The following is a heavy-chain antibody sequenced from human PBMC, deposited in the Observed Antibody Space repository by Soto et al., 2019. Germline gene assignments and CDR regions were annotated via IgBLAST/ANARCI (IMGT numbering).Heavy chain of an antibody. CDR3: TTDEYFESNCYYFRGL. J-gene: IGHJ6*03. Sequence: QVQLVESGGGVVEPGRSLRLSCAASGFTFSSYAMHWVRQAPGKGLEWVAVVSHDGSITYYSDSVKGRFTVSRDNSNNTLFLQLSSLTSADTATCICTTDEYFESNCYYFRGLWGRGTTVTV. CDR1: GFTFSSYA. D-gene: IGHD3-9*01. CDR2: VSHDGSIT. V-gene: IGHV3-30*15.